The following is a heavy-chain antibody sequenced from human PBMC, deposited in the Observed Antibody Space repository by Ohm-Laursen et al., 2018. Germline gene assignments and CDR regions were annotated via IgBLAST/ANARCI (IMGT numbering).Heavy chain of an antibody. Sequence: TLSLTCTVSGVSVSGYSWNWIRQPAGKGLEWIGRIYTSGTTNSNPPLKIPVTMSITTSKNHFPLKLNSVTAADTAVYYCARDLYNDYTWNYWGQGTLVTVSS. CDR3: ARDLYNDYTWNY. V-gene: IGHV4-4*07. CDR2: IYTSGTT. D-gene: IGHD4-11*01. J-gene: IGHJ4*02. CDR1: GVSVSGYS.